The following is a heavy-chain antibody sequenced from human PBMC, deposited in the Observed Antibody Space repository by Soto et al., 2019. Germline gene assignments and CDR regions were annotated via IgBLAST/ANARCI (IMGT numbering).Heavy chain of an antibody. CDR1: CGSISSYY. J-gene: IGHJ6*02. D-gene: IGHD3-3*01. Sequence: SETLSLTCTVSCGSISSYYWSWIRQPPGKGLEWIGYIYYSGSTNYNPSLKSRVTISVDTSKNQFSLKLSSVTAADTAVYYCARNNYDFWSEYGMDVWGQGTTVTVSS. CDR3: ARNNYDFWSEYGMDV. CDR2: IYYSGST. V-gene: IGHV4-59*01.